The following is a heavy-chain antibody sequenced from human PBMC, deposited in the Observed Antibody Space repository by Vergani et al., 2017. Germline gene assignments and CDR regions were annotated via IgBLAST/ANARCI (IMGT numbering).Heavy chain of an antibody. CDR1: GFTFSSYA. Sequence: EVQLLESGGGLVQPGGSLRLSCAASGFTFSSYAMSWVRQAPGKGLEWVSAISGSGCSTYYADSVKGRFTISRDISKNTLYLQMNSLRAEDTAVYYCTSMGGATDIDYWGQGTLVTVSS. CDR2: ISGSGCST. CDR3: TSMGGATDIDY. J-gene: IGHJ4*02. D-gene: IGHD1-26*01. V-gene: IGHV3-23*01.